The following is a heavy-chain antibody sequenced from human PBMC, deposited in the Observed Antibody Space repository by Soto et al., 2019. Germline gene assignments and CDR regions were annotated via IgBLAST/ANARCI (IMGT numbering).Heavy chain of an antibody. CDR2: ISYDGSNK. J-gene: IGHJ6*02. CDR1: GFTFSSYA. CDR3: ARGIAGAGRYYYYYYGMDG. D-gene: IGHD6-19*01. V-gene: IGHV3-30-3*01. Sequence: GGSLRLSCAASGFTFSSYAMHWVRQAPGKGLEWVAVISYDGSNKYYADSVKGRFTISRDNSKNTLYLQMNSLRAEDTAVYYCARGIAGAGRYYYYYYGMDGWGQGTTVTVS.